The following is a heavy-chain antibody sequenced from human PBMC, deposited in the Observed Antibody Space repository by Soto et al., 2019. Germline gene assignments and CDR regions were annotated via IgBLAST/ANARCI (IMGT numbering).Heavy chain of an antibody. D-gene: IGHD4-17*01. CDR2: IRNKANSYTT. CDR1: GFTFSDHY. CDR3: VRGPNAIYLVTTWDY. J-gene: IGHJ4*02. V-gene: IGHV3-72*01. Sequence: EVQLVESGGGLVQPGGSLRLSCVVSGFTFSDHYMDWVRQAPGKGLEWVGRIRNKANSYTTVYAASVKGRFTISRDDSKNSMYLQMNSLKTAATAVYNCVRGPNAIYLVTTWDYWGQGTLVTVSS.